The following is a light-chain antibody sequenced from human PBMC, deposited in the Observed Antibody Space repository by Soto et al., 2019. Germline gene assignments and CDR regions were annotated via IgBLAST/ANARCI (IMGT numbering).Light chain of an antibody. CDR1: QSVSSY. Sequence: EIVLTQSPATLSLSPGERATLSCRASQSVSSYLAWYQQKPAQAPRLLIYDASNRATGIPARFSGSGSGTDFTLTISSLKPEDFAVYYCQQRSNWPPRFTFGPGTKVDIK. CDR2: DAS. CDR3: QQRSNWPPRFT. J-gene: IGKJ3*01. V-gene: IGKV3-11*01.